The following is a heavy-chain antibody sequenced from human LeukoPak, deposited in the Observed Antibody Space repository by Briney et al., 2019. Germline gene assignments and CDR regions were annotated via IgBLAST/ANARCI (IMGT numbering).Heavy chain of an antibody. D-gene: IGHD4-17*01. CDR3: ARPNDYGVQYFDY. J-gene: IGHJ4*02. Sequence: ASVKVSCKASGYTFSSYGISWVRQAPGQGLEWMGWINPNSGGTNYAQKFQGRVTMTRDTSISTAYMALSRLRSDDTAVYYCARPNDYGVQYFDYWGQGTLVTVSS. CDR2: INPNSGGT. CDR1: GYTFSSYG. V-gene: IGHV1-2*02.